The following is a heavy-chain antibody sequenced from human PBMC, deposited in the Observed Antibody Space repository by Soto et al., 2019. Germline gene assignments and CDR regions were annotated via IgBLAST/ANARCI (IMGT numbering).Heavy chain of an antibody. CDR3: TRGRPLPSMNTGDEPLDI. CDR1: GFTFSNYA. V-gene: IGHV3-30*03. CDR2: MSFDGTR. D-gene: IGHD3-16*01. J-gene: IGHJ3*02. Sequence: QVQLVESGGCVVQPGTSLTLSCAASGFTFSNYAMHWVRQAPGKGLEWVAAMSFDGTRYYADSVKSRSTISRDSARNTVFLQTSGLSVDDTALYYCTRGRPLPSMNTGDEPLDIWGQWTMVTVSS.